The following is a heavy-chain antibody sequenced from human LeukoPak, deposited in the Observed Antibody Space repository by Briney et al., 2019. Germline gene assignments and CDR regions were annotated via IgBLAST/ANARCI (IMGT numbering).Heavy chain of an antibody. J-gene: IGHJ3*02. CDR3: ARDWATVTTFDAFDI. CDR2: IYTSGST. D-gene: IGHD4-17*01. CDR1: GGSISSYY. V-gene: IGHV4-4*07. Sequence: PSQTLSLTCTVSGGSISSYYWSWIRQPAGKGLEWIGRIYTSGSTNYNPSLKSRVTMSVDTSKNQFSLKLSSVTAADTAVYYCARDWATVTTFDAFDIWGQGTMVTVSS.